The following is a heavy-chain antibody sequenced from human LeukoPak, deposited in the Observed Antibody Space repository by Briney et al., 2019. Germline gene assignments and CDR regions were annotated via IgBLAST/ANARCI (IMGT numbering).Heavy chain of an antibody. D-gene: IGHD3-10*01. CDR1: GDSISSRSYY. V-gene: IGHV4-39*01. Sequence: KSSETESLMCTVSGDSISSRSYYWGWIRQPPGKGLEWIGSIYFSGRTYYNASLESRVTISVDTSKNQFSLKLSSVTAEDTAVYYCARQSGLLFHFGSVSGDLSFDCRGRGSQVTVSS. J-gene: IGHJ4*02. CDR2: IYFSGRT. CDR3: ARQSGLLFHFGSVSGDLSFDC.